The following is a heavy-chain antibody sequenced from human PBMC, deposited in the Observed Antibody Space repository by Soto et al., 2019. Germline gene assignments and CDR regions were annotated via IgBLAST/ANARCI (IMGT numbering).Heavy chain of an antibody. Sequence: PSETLSLTCTVSGGSISSGDYYWSWIRQPPGNGLEWIGYIYYSGSTYYNPSLRSRVTISVDTSKNQFSLKLSSVSAADTAVYYCARGVVGASTGFQHWGQGTLVTVS. V-gene: IGHV4-30-4*02. D-gene: IGHD1-26*01. CDR1: GGSISSGDYY. CDR2: IYYSGST. J-gene: IGHJ1*01. CDR3: ARGVVGASTGFQH.